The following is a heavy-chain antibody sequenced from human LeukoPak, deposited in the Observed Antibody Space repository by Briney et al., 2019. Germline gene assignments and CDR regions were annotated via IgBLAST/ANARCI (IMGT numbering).Heavy chain of an antibody. CDR1: GGSISSGGYS. CDR2: IYHSGST. V-gene: IGHV4-30-2*01. CDR3: ARGFRGVMFDY. Sequence: PSETLSLTCAVSGGSISSGGYSWSWIRQPPGKGLEWIGYIYHSGSTYYSPSLKSRVTISVDRSKNQFSLKLSSVTAADTAVYYCARGFRGVMFDYWGQGTLVTVSS. J-gene: IGHJ4*02. D-gene: IGHD3-16*01.